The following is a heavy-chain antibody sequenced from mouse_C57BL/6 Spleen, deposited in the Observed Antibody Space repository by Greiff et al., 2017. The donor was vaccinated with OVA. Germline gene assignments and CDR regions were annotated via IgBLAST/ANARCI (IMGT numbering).Heavy chain of an antibody. V-gene: IGHV1-75*01. J-gene: IGHJ4*01. CDR3: ARMGSTMVTTLYYYAMDY. D-gene: IGHD2-2*01. Sequence: QVQLQQSGPELVKPGASVKISCKASGYTFTDYYINWVKQRPGQGLEWIGWIFPGSGSTYYNEKFKGKATLTVDKSSSTAYMLLSSLTSEDSAVYFCARMGSTMVTTLYYYAMDYWGQGTSVTVSS. CDR1: GYTFTDYY. CDR2: IFPGSGST.